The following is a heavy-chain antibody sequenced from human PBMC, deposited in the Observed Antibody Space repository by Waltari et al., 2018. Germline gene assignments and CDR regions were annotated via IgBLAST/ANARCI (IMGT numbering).Heavy chain of an antibody. Sequence: QVQLVQSGAEVKKPGSSVKVSCKASGGPLRSYAISWVRQAPGQGLEWMGGIIPIFGTANYAQKFQGRVTITADESTSTAYMELSSLRSEDTAVYYCARSSNDPYSYYYYGMDVWGQGTTVTVSS. D-gene: IGHD2-2*01. V-gene: IGHV1-69*01. J-gene: IGHJ6*02. CDR3: ARSSNDPYSYYYYGMDV. CDR1: GGPLRSYA. CDR2: IIPIFGTA.